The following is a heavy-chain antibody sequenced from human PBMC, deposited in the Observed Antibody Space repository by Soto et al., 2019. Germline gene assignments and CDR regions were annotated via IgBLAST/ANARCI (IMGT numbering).Heavy chain of an antibody. D-gene: IGHD3-3*01. V-gene: IGHV4-34*01. CDR3: ARGRGSVFGFWSGPTAYGMDV. CDR1: GGSFSGYY. J-gene: IGHJ6*02. Sequence: PSETLSLTCAVYGGSFSGYYWSWIRQPPGKGLEWIGEINHSRSTNYNPSLKSRVTISVDTSKNQFSLKLSSVTAADTAVYYCARGRGSVFGFWSGPTAYGMDVWGQGTTVTVSS. CDR2: INHSRST.